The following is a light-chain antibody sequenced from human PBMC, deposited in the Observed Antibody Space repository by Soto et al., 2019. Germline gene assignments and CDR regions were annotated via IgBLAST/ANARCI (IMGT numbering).Light chain of an antibody. CDR1: SSNIGAGYD. CDR2: GNS. V-gene: IGLV1-40*01. CDR3: QSYDSSLSGSYV. J-gene: IGLJ1*01. Sequence: QSVLTQPPSVSGAPGQRVTISCTGSSSNIGAGYDVHWYQQLPGTAPNLLIYGNSNRPAGVPDRFSGSKSGTSASLAITGLQAEDEADYSCQSYDSSLSGSYVFGTGTKVTVL.